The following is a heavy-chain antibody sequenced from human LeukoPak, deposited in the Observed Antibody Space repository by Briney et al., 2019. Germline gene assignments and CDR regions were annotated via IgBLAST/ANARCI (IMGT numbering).Heavy chain of an antibody. CDR3: ARLTYYYDSSGYGPYRPVDY. D-gene: IGHD3-22*01. Sequence: SETLSLTCTVSGGSISSYYWSWIRQPPGKGLEWIGYIYYSGSTNYNPSLKSRVTISVDTSKNQFSLKLSSVTAADTAVYYCARLTYYYDSSGYGPYRPVDYWGQGTLVTVSS. J-gene: IGHJ4*02. CDR2: IYYSGST. V-gene: IGHV4-59*12. CDR1: GGSISSYY.